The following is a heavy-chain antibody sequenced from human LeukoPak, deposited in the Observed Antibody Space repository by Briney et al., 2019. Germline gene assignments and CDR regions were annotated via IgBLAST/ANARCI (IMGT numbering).Heavy chain of an antibody. CDR1: GFTFSSYW. D-gene: IGHD6-13*01. J-gene: IGHJ6*02. Sequence: PGGSLRLSCAASGFTFSSYWMSWVRQAPGKGLEWVANIKQDGSEKYYVDSVKGRFTISRDNAKNSLYLEMNSLRAEDTAVYYCARRRYRSSSYQAVWGQGTRVTVSS. V-gene: IGHV3-7*01. CDR3: ARRRYRSSSYQAV. CDR2: IKQDGSEK.